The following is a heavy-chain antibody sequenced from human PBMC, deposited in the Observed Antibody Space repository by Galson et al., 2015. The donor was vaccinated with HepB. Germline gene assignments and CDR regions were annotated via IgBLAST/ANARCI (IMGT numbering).Heavy chain of an antibody. CDR3: ARGTIHPTVTTYYYYGMDV. V-gene: IGHV5-10-1*01. J-gene: IGHJ6*02. Sequence: QSGAEVKKPGESLRISCKGSGYSFTSYWISWVRQMPGKGLEWMGRIDPSDSYTNYSPSFQGHVTISADKSISTAYLQWSSLKASDTAMYYCARGTIHPTVTTYYYYGMDVWGQGTTVTVSS. D-gene: IGHD4-17*01. CDR1: GYSFTSYW. CDR2: IDPSDSYT.